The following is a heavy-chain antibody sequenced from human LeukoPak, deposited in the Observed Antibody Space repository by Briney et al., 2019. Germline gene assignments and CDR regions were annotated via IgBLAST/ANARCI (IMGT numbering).Heavy chain of an antibody. Sequence: GAPVKVSCKASGYTFTGYYMHWVRQAPGQGLEWMGWINPNSGGTNYAQKFQGRVTMTRDTSISTAYMELSRLRSDDTAVYYCARGAYYDILTGYLESSWFDPWGQGTLVTVSS. D-gene: IGHD3-9*01. J-gene: IGHJ5*02. CDR1: GYTFTGYY. CDR2: INPNSGGT. V-gene: IGHV1-2*02. CDR3: ARGAYYDILTGYLESSWFDP.